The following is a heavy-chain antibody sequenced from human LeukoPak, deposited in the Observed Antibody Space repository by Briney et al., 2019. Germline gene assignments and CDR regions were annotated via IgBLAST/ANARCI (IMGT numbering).Heavy chain of an antibody. J-gene: IGHJ3*02. D-gene: IGHD3-10*01. CDR1: GFTFSSYA. CDR3: AKGRTGEFGELSAFDI. Sequence: GGSLRLSCAASGFTFSSYAMSWVRQAPGKGLEWVSAISGSGGSTYYADSVKGRFTISRDNSKNTLYLQMNSLRAEDTAVYYCAKGRTGEFGELSAFDIWGQGTMVTVSS. V-gene: IGHV3-23*01. CDR2: ISGSGGST.